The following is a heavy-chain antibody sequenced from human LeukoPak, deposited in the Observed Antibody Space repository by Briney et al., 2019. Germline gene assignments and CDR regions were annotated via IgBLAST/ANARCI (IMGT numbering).Heavy chain of an antibody. CDR2: ISSSSSYI. V-gene: IGHV3-21*01. Sequence: GGSLRLSCAASGFTFSSYSMNWVRQAPGKGLEWVSSISSSSSYIYYADSVKGRFIISRDNAKNSLYLQMNSLRAEDTAVYYCAGDWDSGSYELDYWGQRTLVTVSS. CDR3: AGDWDSGSYELDY. CDR1: GFTFSSYS. J-gene: IGHJ4*02. D-gene: IGHD1-26*01.